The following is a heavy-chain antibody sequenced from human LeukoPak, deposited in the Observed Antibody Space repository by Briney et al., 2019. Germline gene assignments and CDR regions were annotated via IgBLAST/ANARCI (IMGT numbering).Heavy chain of an antibody. Sequence: PSETLSLTCAVYGGSFSGYYWSWIRQPPGKGLEWIGEINHSEYINFNPSFKSRVTISVDTSKNQFSLKLSSVTAADTAVYYCARGNGYCSSTSCPHWFDPWGQGTLVTVSS. CDR3: ARGNGYCSSTSCPHWFDP. CDR2: INHSEYI. J-gene: IGHJ5*02. D-gene: IGHD2-2*01. V-gene: IGHV4-34*01. CDR1: GGSFSGYY.